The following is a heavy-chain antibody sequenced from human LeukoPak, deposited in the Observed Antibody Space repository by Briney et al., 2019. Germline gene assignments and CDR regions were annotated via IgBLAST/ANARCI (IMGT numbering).Heavy chain of an antibody. Sequence: SQTLSLTCAVSGGSISSSSYYWGWIRQPPGKGLEWIGSIYYSGSTYYNPSLKSRVTISVDTSKNQFSLKLSSVTAADTAVYYCARHWKGFDSWGQGTLVTVSS. CDR3: ARHWKGFDS. D-gene: IGHD1-1*01. CDR2: IYYSGST. V-gene: IGHV4-39*07. J-gene: IGHJ4*02. CDR1: GGSISSSSYY.